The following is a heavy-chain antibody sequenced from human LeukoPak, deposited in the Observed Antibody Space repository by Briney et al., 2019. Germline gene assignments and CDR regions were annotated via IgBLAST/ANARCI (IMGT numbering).Heavy chain of an antibody. D-gene: IGHD3-10*01. CDR1: GFTFSASA. V-gene: IGHV3-73*01. J-gene: IGHJ4*02. CDR3: TRGDVTHFDY. CDR2: IRSKVYSYAT. Sequence: GGSVRLSCAASGFTFSASAVHWVRQASGKGLEWVGRIRSKVYSYATMYGASVKGRFTISRDDSKKTAYLQMNSLKTEDTAVYYCTRGDVTHFDYWGQGTLVTVSS.